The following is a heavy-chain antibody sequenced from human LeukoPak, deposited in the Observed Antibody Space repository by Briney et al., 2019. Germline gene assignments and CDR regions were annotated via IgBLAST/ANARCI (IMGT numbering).Heavy chain of an antibody. D-gene: IGHD3-10*01. J-gene: IGHJ3*02. V-gene: IGHV4-34*01. CDR1: GGSFSGYY. CDR3: ARYPYYYGSGSYQDAFDI. CDR2: INHSGST. Sequence: SETLSLTYAVYGGSFSGYYWSWIRQPPGKGLEWIGEINHSGSTNYNPSLKSRVTISVDTSKNQFSLKLSSVTAADTAVYYCARYPYYYGSGSYQDAFDIWGQGTMVTVSS.